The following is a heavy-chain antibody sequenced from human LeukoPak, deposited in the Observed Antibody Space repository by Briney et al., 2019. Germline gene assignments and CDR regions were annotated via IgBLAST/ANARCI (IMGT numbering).Heavy chain of an antibody. D-gene: IGHD6-13*01. Sequence: GGSLRLTCAASGFTFSSYSMNWVRQAPGKGLEWVSSISSSSSYIYYADSVKGRFTISRDNAKNSLYLQMNSLRAEDTAVYYCARDVAAAGTGVDDPYYYYYMDVWGKGTTVTVSS. CDR1: GFTFSSYS. CDR2: ISSSSSYI. V-gene: IGHV3-21*01. J-gene: IGHJ6*03. CDR3: ARDVAAAGTGVDDPYYYYYMDV.